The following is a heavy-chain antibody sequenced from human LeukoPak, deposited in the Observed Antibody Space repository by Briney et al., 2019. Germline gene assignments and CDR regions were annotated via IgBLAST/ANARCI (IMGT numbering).Heavy chain of an antibody. CDR3: ATDLIHYYASGAKT. Sequence: GGSLRLSCAASGFTFSSYAMTWVRQAPGKGLEWVSYISSSGSYIYYANSMKGRFTISRDNAKNSLYLQMNSLRVEDSAVYYCATDLIHYYASGAKTWGQGTLVTVSS. CDR2: ISSSGSYI. J-gene: IGHJ5*02. V-gene: IGHV3-21*05. D-gene: IGHD3-10*01. CDR1: GFTFSSYA.